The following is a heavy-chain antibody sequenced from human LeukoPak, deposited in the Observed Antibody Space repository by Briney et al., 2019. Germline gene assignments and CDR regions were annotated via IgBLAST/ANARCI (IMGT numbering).Heavy chain of an antibody. D-gene: IGHD3-3*01. CDR1: GDSFRSYY. CDR3: ARGRNLEWFDY. V-gene: IGHV4-59*01. J-gene: IGHJ5*01. Sequence: PSETLSLTCTVSGDSFRSYYWSWIRQPPGKGLEWIGYIYYSGSTNYNPSLKSRVTISVDTSKNQFSLKPNSVTAADTAVYYCARGRNLEWFDYWGQGTLVTVSS. CDR2: IYYSGST.